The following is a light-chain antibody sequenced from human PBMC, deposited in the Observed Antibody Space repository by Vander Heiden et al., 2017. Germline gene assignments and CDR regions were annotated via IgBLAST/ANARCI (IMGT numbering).Light chain of an antibody. CDR1: QSISSY. V-gene: IGKV1-39*01. CDR2: AAS. Sequence: DIQMTQSPSSLSASVGDRVTITCRVSQSISSYLNWYQQKPGKAPKLLIYAASSLQSGVPSRFSGSGSVTDFTLTISSLQPEDFATYYCQQRDSTLLTFGRGTEVEIK. J-gene: IGKJ4*01. CDR3: QQRDSTLLT.